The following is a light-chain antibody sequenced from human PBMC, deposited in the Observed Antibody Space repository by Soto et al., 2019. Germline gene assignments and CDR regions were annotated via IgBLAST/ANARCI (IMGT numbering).Light chain of an antibody. V-gene: IGKV3-15*01. J-gene: IGKJ3*01. CDR3: QQYESSPPWT. CDR2: DAS. Sequence: EIVMTQSPATLSVSLGERATLSCRASQSVGSYLAWYQQKPGQAPRLLIYDASTRATGIPARFSGSGSGTEFTLTISSLQSEDFAVYYWQQYESSPPWTFGPGTKVDIK. CDR1: QSVGSY.